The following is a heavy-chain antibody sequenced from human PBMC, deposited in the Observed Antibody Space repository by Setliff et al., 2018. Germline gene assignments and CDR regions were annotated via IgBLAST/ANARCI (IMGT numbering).Heavy chain of an antibody. CDR3: GRHWDFCGGNCPHNSIDY. V-gene: IGHV4-39*01. Sequence: KASETLSLTCTVSGGSISSSSYQWGWVRQTPGKGLEWIGSIYYSGTAYYNPSLKSRVAISVDTSKNQFSVRLNSVTAADTAVYYCGRHWDFCGGNCPHNSIDYWGRGALVTVSS. CDR2: IYYSGTA. D-gene: IGHD2-21*02. CDR1: GGSISSSSYQ. J-gene: IGHJ4*02.